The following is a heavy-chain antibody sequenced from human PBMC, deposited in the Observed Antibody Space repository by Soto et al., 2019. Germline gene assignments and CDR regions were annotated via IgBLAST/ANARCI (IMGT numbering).Heavy chain of an antibody. D-gene: IGHD3-9*01. CDR2: IKQDGSEK. J-gene: IGHJ4*02. Sequence: PGGSLRLSCAASGFTFSSYWMSWVRQAPGKGLEWVANIKQDGSEKYYVDSVKGRFTISRDNAKNSLYLQMNSLRAEDTAVYYCARSPTNYDILTGYWRYFDYWGQGT. V-gene: IGHV3-7*03. CDR1: GFTFSSYW. CDR3: ARSPTNYDILTGYWRYFDY.